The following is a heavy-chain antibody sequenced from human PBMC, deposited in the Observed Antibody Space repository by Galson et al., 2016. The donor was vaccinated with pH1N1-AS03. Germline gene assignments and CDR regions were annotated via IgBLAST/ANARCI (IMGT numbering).Heavy chain of an antibody. CDR2: ISSSSSTI. J-gene: IGHJ6*02. D-gene: IGHD4-17*01. V-gene: IGHV3-48*01. Sequence: SLRLSCAASGFTFSSSNMNWVRQAPGKGLEWVSYISSSSSTIYYVDSVKGQFTISRDNAKSSLYLQMQSLRAEDTAVYYCARTHHGDYAYYGMDVWGQGTTVTVSS. CDR3: ARTHHGDYAYYGMDV. CDR1: GFTFSSSN.